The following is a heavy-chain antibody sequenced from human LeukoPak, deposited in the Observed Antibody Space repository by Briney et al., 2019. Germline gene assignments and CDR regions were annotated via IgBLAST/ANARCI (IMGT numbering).Heavy chain of an antibody. J-gene: IGHJ4*02. CDR1: GGSISSSSYY. V-gene: IGHV4-39*01. CDR2: IYYSGST. CDR3: ARHDLYALNY. Sequence: PSETLSLTRTVSGGSISSSSYYWGWIRQPPGRGLEWIGSIYYSGSTYYNPSLKSRVTISVDTSKNQFSLKLSSVTAADTAVYYCARHDLYALNYWGQGTLVTVSS. D-gene: IGHD3-16*01.